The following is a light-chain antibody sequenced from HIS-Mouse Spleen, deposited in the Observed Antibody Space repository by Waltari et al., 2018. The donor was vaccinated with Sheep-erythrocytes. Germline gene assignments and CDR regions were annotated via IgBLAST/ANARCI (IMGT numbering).Light chain of an antibody. CDR3: CSDAGSSTPWV. Sequence: QSALTQPASVSGSPGQSITISCTGTSSDVGSYNLVSWYQQHPGKAPKLMIYEGSKRAAGVSNRFSGSKSGNTASLTISGLQAEDEADYYCCSDAGSSTPWVFGGGTKLTVL. V-gene: IGLV2-23*01. J-gene: IGLJ3*02. CDR2: EGS. CDR1: SSDVGSYNL.